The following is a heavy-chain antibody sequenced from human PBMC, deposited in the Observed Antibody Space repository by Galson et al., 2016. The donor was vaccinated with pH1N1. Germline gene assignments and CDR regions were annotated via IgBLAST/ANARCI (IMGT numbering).Heavy chain of an antibody. CDR1: GYIFSTFW. D-gene: IGHD6-6*01. CDR3: ARHQSSSEDYVFCKMDV. V-gene: IGHV5-51*01. CDR2: VYPGDSDT. Sequence: QSGAEVKKPGESLKISCKGSGYIFSTFWIGWVRQMPGKGLEWMGIVYPGDSDTRYNPSFKGQFTISVDKSISTAYRQCSSLKASDSASYFCARHQSSSEDYVFCKMDVCGQGTTGTVSS. J-gene: IGHJ6*02.